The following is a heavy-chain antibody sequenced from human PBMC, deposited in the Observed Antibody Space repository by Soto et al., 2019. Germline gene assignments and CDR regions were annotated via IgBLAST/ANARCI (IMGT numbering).Heavy chain of an antibody. CDR1: GDTFTNFG. CDR3: ARVVRGVVNWFDP. CDR2: IAAYNSNR. J-gene: IGHJ5*02. Sequence: HLVQSGPEVKKPGASITVSCKTSGDTFTNFGLSWVRQAPGQGLEWMGWIAAYNSNRNYAQKFQGRITLTTDTSTSTAYMELKNLGYDDTAVYYCARVVRGVVNWFDPWGQGTLVTVSS. V-gene: IGHV1-18*01. D-gene: IGHD3-10*01.